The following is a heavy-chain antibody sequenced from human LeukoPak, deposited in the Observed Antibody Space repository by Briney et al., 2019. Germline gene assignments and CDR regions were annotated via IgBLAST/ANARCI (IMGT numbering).Heavy chain of an antibody. CDR3: AKRITVSAGYYLDS. Sequence: GGSLRLSCVGSGFSFSSFAMSWVRQAPGKGLEWVSTVSGGGAYTYYANSVKGRFTVSRDDSKSMHFLQMNSLRPEDTALYFCAKRITVSAGYYLDSWGQGTLVTVSS. J-gene: IGHJ4*02. CDR1: GFSFSSFA. D-gene: IGHD2-8*01. V-gene: IGHV3-23*01. CDR2: VSGGGAYT.